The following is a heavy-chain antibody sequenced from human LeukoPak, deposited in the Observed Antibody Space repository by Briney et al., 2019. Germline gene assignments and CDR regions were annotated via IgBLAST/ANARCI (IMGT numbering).Heavy chain of an antibody. Sequence: GGSLRLSCAASGFTFSNYWMSWVRQAPGKGLEWVANINQDGSETYYVDFVKGRFTISRDNAKNSLYLQMNSLRADDTAVYYCAREPYDSSGYYPRLDAFDIWGQGTMVTVSS. J-gene: IGHJ3*02. CDR1: GFTFSNYW. V-gene: IGHV3-7*01. D-gene: IGHD3-22*01. CDR3: AREPYDSSGYYPRLDAFDI. CDR2: INQDGSET.